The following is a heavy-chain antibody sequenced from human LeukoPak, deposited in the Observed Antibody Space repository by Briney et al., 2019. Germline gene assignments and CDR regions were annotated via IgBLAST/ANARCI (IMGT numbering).Heavy chain of an antibody. CDR1: GYTFSDNY. V-gene: IGHV1-2*02. D-gene: IGHD2-21*01. J-gene: IGHJ4*02. Sequence: RASVKVSCKASGYTFSDNYIHRVRQAPGQGLEWMGWINPTSGGTEYAPKFQGRVTMTRDTSITTTYMELSRLTSDDTAVYYCARAGAGGESFDYWGQGTLVTVSS. CDR3: ARAGAGGESFDY. CDR2: INPTSGGT.